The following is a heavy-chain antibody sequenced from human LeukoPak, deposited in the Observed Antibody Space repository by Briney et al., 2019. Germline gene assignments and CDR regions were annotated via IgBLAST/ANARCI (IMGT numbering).Heavy chain of an antibody. CDR1: GYTFTGYY. J-gene: IGHJ4*02. CDR2: INPNSGGT. CDR3: ARSRRAVTKGSFFPNYYYDY. Sequence: ASVKVSCKASGYTFTGYYMHWVRQAPGQGLEWMGRINPNSGGTNYAQKFQGRVTMTRDTSISTAYMELSRLRSDDTAVYDCARSRRAVTKGSFFPNYYYDYWGQGNLVIVSS. V-gene: IGHV1-2*06. D-gene: IGHD5-24*01.